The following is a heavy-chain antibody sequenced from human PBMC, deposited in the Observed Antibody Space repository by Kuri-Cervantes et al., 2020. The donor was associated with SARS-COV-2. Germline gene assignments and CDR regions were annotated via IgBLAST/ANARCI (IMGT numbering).Heavy chain of an antibody. J-gene: IGHJ5*02. D-gene: IGHD6-13*01. CDR2: INPSGGST. V-gene: IGHV1-46*01. Sequence: ASVKVSCKASGYTFTSYAMHWVRQAPGQGLEWRGIINPSGGSTSYAQKFQGRVTMTRDTSTSTAYMELRRLRSDDTAAYYCARDGRLPSAAGPPSWFHPWGQGTLVTVSS. CDR1: GYTFTSYA. CDR3: ARDGRLPSAAGPPSWFHP.